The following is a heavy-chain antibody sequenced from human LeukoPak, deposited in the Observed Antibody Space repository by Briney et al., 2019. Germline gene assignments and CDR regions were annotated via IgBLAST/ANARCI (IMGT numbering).Heavy chain of an antibody. V-gene: IGHV1-18*01. CDR2: ISAYNGNT. CDR1: GYTFTSDG. D-gene: IGHD3-3*01. J-gene: IGHJ4*02. Sequence: ASVKVSCKASGYTFTSDGISWVRQAPGQGLEWMGCISAYNGNTNYAQKLQGRVTMTTDTSTSTAYMELRSLRSDDTAVYYCARDESITIFGVVIGQYYFDYWGQGTLVTVSS. CDR3: ARDESITIFGVVIGQYYFDY.